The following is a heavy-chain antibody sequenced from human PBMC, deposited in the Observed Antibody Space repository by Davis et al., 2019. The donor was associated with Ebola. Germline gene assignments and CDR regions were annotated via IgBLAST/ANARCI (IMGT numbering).Heavy chain of an antibody. CDR1: GFTFSSYW. V-gene: IGHV3-74*01. CDR3: AKDVYYDILTGYYNYFDY. Sequence: HTGGSLRLSCAASGFTFSSYWMHWVRQAPEKGLVWVSRINSDGSSTSYADSVKGRFTISRDNSKNTLYLQMNSLRAEDTAVYYCAKDVYYDILTGYYNYFDYWGQGTLVTVSS. D-gene: IGHD3-9*01. CDR2: INSDGSST. J-gene: IGHJ4*02.